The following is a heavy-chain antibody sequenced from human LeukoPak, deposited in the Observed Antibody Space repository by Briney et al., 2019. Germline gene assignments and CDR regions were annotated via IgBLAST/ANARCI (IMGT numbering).Heavy chain of an antibody. J-gene: IGHJ6*02. V-gene: IGHV3-21*01. Sequence: PGGSLRLSCAASGFTFSSYSMNWVRQAPGKGLEWVSSISSSSSYMYYADSVKGRFTISRDNAKNSLYLQMNSLRAEDTAVYYCARDPAKPGFWSGVYYGMDVWGQGTTVTVSS. CDR3: ARDPAKPGFWSGVYYGMDV. CDR2: ISSSSSYM. CDR1: GFTFSSYS. D-gene: IGHD3-3*01.